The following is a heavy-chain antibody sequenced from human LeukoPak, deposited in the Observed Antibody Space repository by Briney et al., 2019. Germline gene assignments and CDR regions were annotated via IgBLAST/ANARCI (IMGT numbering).Heavy chain of an antibody. Sequence: GGSLRLSCAASGFTFSSYWMSWVRQAPGKGLEWVSAISGSGGSTYYADSVKGRFTISRDNSKNTLYLQMNSLRAEDTAVYYCAKDPQYYYDSSGYSFDYWGQGTLVTVSS. V-gene: IGHV3-23*01. CDR2: ISGSGGST. CDR1: GFTFSSYW. CDR3: AKDPQYYYDSSGYSFDY. D-gene: IGHD3-22*01. J-gene: IGHJ4*02.